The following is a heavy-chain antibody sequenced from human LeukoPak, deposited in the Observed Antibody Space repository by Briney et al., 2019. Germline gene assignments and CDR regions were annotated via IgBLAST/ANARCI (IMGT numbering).Heavy chain of an antibody. CDR3: AREPYQWEPGGVWFDP. V-gene: IGHV3-7*01. CDR2: IKQDGSEK. CDR1: GFTFSSYW. Sequence: QTGGSLRLSCAASGFTFSSYWMSWVRQAPGKGLEWVANIKQDGSEKYYVDSVKGRFTISRDNAKNSLYLQMNSLRAEDTAVYYCAREPYQWEPGGVWFDPWGQGTLVTVSS. J-gene: IGHJ5*02. D-gene: IGHD1-26*01.